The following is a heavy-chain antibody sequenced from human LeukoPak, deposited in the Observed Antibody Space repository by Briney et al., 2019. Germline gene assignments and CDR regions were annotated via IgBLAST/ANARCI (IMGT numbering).Heavy chain of an antibody. J-gene: IGHJ3*02. CDR1: GGSISSYY. D-gene: IGHD2/OR15-2a*01. CDR3: ARGPYYADTPGAFDI. CDR2: IYYSGGT. Sequence: PSETLSLTCTVSGGSISSYYWSWIRQPPGKGLQWIGYIYYSGGTNYNPSLKSRVTISVDTSKNQFSLKLSSVTAADTAVYYCARGPYYADTPGAFDIWGPGTMVTVSS. V-gene: IGHV4-59*01.